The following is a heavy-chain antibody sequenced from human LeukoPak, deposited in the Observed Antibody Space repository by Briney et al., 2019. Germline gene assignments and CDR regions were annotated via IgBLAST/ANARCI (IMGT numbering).Heavy chain of an antibody. CDR2: INHSGST. D-gene: IGHD6-19*01. V-gene: IGHV4-34*01. CDR1: GGSFSGYY. J-gene: IGHJ3*02. Sequence: SETLSLTCAVYGGSFSGYYWSWIRQPPGKGLEWIGEINHSGSTNYNPSLKSRVTTPVDTSKNQFSLKLSSVTAADTAVYYCVPVAVAGTGVSIWGQGTMVTVSS. CDR3: VPVAVAGTGVSI.